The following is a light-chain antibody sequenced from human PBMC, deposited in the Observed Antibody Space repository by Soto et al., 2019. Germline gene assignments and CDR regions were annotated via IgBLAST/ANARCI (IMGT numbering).Light chain of an antibody. CDR2: DAS. J-gene: IGKJ5*01. CDR1: QSISTY. CDR3: QQRSHWPPIT. V-gene: IGKV3-11*01. Sequence: EILLTQSPPTLSLSPGESATLSCWASQSISTYLGWYQQKPGQAPRLLIYDASNRATGIPARFSGSGSGTDFTLTIRSLEPDDSAVYYCQQRSHWPPITFGQGTRLEI.